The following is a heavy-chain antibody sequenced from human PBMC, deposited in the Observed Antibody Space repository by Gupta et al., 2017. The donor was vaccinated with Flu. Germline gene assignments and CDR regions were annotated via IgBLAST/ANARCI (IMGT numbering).Heavy chain of an antibody. CDR3: TRFHRFSPPYDAFDT. CDR2: IYNSET. V-gene: IGHV4-61*01. Sequence: QVRLQESGPGLVKPSETLSLTCTVSGDSVSGASHYWSWIRQPPGKGLEWIGYIYNSETNYNPSRESRVLISRDTSKSQFSLKLTSVTAADTAVYYCTRFHRFSPPYDAFDTWGQGTVVTVSS. J-gene: IGHJ3*02. CDR1: GDSVSGASHY.